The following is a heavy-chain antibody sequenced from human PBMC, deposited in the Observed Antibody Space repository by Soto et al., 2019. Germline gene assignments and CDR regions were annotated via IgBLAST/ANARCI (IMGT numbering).Heavy chain of an antibody. D-gene: IGHD3-22*01. J-gene: IGHJ4*02. CDR2: FDPEDGET. V-gene: IGHV1-24*01. Sequence: QVQLVQSGAEVKKPGASVKVSCKVSGYTLTELSMHWVRQAPGKGREWMGGFDPEDGETIYAQKFQGRVTITEDTSTDTAYMELSSLRSEDTAVYYCATMGGIDYYDSSGPPEDYWGQGTLVTVSS. CDR1: GYTLTELS. CDR3: ATMGGIDYYDSSGPPEDY.